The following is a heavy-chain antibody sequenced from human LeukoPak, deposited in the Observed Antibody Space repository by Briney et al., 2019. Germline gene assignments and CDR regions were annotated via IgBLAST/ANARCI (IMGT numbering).Heavy chain of an antibody. CDR1: GGSISSYY. D-gene: IGHD3-22*01. CDR3: ARAEWGYYDSSGYYRY. V-gene: IGHV4-59*01. CDR2: IYYSGST. Sequence: SETLSLTCTVSGGSISSYYWSWIRQPPGKGLEWIGYIYYSGSTNYNPSLKSRVTISVDTSKNQFSLKLSSVTAADTAVYYCARAEWGYYDSSGYYRYWGQGTLVTVSS. J-gene: IGHJ4*02.